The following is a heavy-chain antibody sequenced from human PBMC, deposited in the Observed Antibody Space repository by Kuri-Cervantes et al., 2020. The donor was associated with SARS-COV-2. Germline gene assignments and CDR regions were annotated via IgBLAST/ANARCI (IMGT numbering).Heavy chain of an antibody. D-gene: IGHD6-6*01. Sequence: GGSLRHSCAASGFTFSSYWMQWARKAPGKGMVWVSRINSDGSSTSYADSVKGRFTISRDNSKNTLYLQMNSLRAEDTAVYYCAKPTGLIAARRWFDHWGQGTLVTVSS. V-gene: IGHV3-74*01. J-gene: IGHJ5*02. CDR1: GFTFSSYW. CDR2: INSDGSST. CDR3: AKPTGLIAARRWFDH.